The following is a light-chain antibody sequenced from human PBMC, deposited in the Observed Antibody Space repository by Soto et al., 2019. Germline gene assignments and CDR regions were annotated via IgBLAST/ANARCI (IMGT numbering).Light chain of an antibody. CDR2: RAS. V-gene: IGKV1-5*03. CDR1: QSISSW. Sequence: DIQMTQSPSTLSASVGDRVTITCRASQSISSWLAWYQQKPGKAPTLLIYRASSLDSGVPSRFSGSGSGTEFTLTSSSLQPDDFATYYRQQYNSYSRTFGQGTKVEIK. J-gene: IGKJ1*01. CDR3: QQYNSYSRT.